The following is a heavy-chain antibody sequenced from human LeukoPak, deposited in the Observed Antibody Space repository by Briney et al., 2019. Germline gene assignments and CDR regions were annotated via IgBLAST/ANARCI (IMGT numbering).Heavy chain of an antibody. CDR1: CCIISSCW. V-gene: IGHV3-7*05. CDR2: IKNDESDT. D-gene: IGHD3-10*01. Sequence: PGGPKILCCGSSCCIISSCWVRLLRQAPGKGLEWEAYIKNDESDTYYLGSVNGRVNVSRDNAKNSLHLQMNSLRADDTAVYYCARGHYGLDVWGQGTLVTVSS. CDR3: ARGHYGLDV. J-gene: IGHJ4*02.